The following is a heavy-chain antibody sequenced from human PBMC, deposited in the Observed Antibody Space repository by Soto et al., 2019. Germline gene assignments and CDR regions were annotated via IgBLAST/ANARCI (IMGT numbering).Heavy chain of an antibody. Sequence: SVKVSCKASGGTFSSYAISWVRQAPGHGLELMGGIIPILGTANYAQKFQGRVTITADKSTSTAYMELSSLRSEDTAVYYCARESVQVVAATTLTFYGMDVWGQGTTVPVYS. CDR2: IIPILGTA. D-gene: IGHD2-15*01. CDR3: ARESVQVVAATTLTFYGMDV. J-gene: IGHJ6*02. CDR1: GGTFSSYA. V-gene: IGHV1-69*10.